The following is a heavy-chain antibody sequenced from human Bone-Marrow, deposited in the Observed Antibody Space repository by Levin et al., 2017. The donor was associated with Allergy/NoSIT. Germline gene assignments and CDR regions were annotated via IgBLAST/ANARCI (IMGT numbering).Heavy chain of an antibody. CDR3: TTYSNSWYYFDY. V-gene: IGHV3-15*01. CDR2: IKSETDGGTA. CDR1: GFSFSNAW. D-gene: IGHD6-13*01. Sequence: TTGGSLRLSCAASGFSFSNAWMSWVRQAPGKGLEWVGRIKSETDGGTADYAAPVKGRFTISRDDSKNTLYLQMNSLKTEDTAVYYCTTYSNSWYYFDYWGQGTLVTVSS. J-gene: IGHJ4*02.